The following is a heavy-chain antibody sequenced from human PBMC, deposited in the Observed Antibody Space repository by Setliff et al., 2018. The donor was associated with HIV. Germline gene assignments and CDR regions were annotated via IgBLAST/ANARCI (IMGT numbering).Heavy chain of an antibody. CDR1: GFTFSNAW. J-gene: IGHJ6*02. D-gene: IGHD2-15*01. CDR2: IRSKTDGGTT. Sequence: GGSLRLSCAASGFTFSNAWMSWVRQAPGKGLEWVGRIRSKTDGGTTDYAAPVKGRFSISRDNSKNTLYLQMNSLRAEDTAVYYCAKTLPTLYPPHDYYFAMDVWGQGTTVTVSS. CDR3: AKTLPTLYPPHDYYFAMDV. V-gene: IGHV3-15*01.